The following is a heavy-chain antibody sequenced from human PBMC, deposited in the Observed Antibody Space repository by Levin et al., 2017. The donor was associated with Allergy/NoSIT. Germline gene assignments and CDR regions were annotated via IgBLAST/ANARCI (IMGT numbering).Heavy chain of an antibody. CDR3: ARSGSPDY. V-gene: IGHV3-21*01. D-gene: IGHD3-22*01. J-gene: IGHJ4*02. CDR2: ISPNSNYI. CDR1: GFTFSDYS. Sequence: GGSLRLSCAASGFTFSDYSMNWVRQAPGKGLEWVSSISPNSNYIYYADSLKGRFTISRDNAKSSVFLQMNSLRAKDTALYYCARSGSPDYWGQGTLVTVSS.